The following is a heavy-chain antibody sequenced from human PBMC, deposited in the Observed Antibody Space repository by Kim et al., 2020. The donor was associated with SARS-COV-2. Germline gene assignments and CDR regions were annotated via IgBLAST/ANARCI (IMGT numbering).Heavy chain of an antibody. CDR3: AKDRGNDESHGMDV. V-gene: IGHV3-30*18. Sequence: GGSLRLSCAASGFTFSSYGMHWVRQAPGKGLEWVAVISYDGSNKYYADSVKGRFTISRDNSKNTLYLQMNSLRAEDTAVYYCAKDRGNDESHGMDVWGQGTTVTVSS. J-gene: IGHJ6*02. CDR2: ISYDGSNK. CDR1: GFTFSSYG. D-gene: IGHD1-1*01.